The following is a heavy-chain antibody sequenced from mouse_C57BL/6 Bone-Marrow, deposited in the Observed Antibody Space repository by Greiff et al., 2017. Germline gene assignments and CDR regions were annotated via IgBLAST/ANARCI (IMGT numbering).Heavy chain of an antibody. J-gene: IGHJ2*01. V-gene: IGHV14-4*01. CDR1: GFNIKDDY. D-gene: IGHD2-2*01. CDR3: TRMVTYYYDY. Sequence: EVHLVESGAELVRPGASVKLSCTASGFNIKDDYMHWVKQRPEQGLEWIGWLDPENGDTDYASKFQGKATITADTSSNTAYLQLSSRTSEDTAVYYCTRMVTYYYDYWGQGTTLTVSS. CDR2: LDPENGDT.